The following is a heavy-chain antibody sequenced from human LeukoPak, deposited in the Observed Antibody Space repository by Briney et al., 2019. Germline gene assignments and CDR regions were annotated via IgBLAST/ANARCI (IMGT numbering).Heavy chain of an antibody. Sequence: GESLKISCKGSGYSFTSYWIGWVRQMPGKGLEWMGIIYPGDSDTRYSPSFQGQVTISADKSISTAYLQWSSLKASDTAVYYCARVPYIVVVPAAIGWFDPWGQGTLVTVSS. CDR1: GYSFTSYW. CDR3: ARVPYIVVVPAAIGWFDP. D-gene: IGHD2-2*02. CDR2: IYPGDSDT. J-gene: IGHJ5*02. V-gene: IGHV5-51*01.